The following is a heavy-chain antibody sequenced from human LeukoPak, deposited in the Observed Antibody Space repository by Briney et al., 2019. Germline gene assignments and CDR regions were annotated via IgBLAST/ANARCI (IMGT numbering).Heavy chain of an antibody. CDR2: INHSGST. V-gene: IGHV4-34*01. CDR3: ARESGSYYDFDY. D-gene: IGHD1-26*01. CDR1: GGSFSGYY. J-gene: IGHJ4*02. Sequence: SETLSLTCAVYGGSFSGYYWSWIRQPPGKGLEWIGEINHSGSTNYNPSLKSRVTISVDTSKNQFSLKLSSVTAADTAVYYRARESGSYYDFDYWGQGTLVTVSS.